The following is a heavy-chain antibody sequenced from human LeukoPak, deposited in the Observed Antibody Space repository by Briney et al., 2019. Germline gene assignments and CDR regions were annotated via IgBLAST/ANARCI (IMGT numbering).Heavy chain of an antibody. CDR2: INHSGST. CDR3: ARTYSGSYRYNWFDP. Sequence: PSETLSRTCAVYGGSFSGYYWSWIRQPPGKGLEWIGEINHSGSTNYNPSLKSRVTISVDTSKNQFSLKLSSVTAADTAVYYCARTYSGSYRYNWFDPWGQGTLVTVSS. J-gene: IGHJ5*02. D-gene: IGHD1-26*01. CDR1: GGSFSGYY. V-gene: IGHV4-34*01.